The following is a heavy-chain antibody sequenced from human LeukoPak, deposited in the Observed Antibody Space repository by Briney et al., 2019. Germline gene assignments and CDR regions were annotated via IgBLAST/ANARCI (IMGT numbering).Heavy chain of an antibody. CDR1: GYSFATYW. Sequence: GESLKISCQGSGYSFATYWIAWVRQMPGEGLEWMGIIYPGDSDTTYSPSFQGQVTLSADRSATSAYLQWTSLKASDTAIYYCARQRGTGWYDYWGQGTLVTVSS. D-gene: IGHD6-19*01. J-gene: IGHJ4*02. CDR3: ARQRGTGWYDY. CDR2: IYPGDSDT. V-gene: IGHV5-51*01.